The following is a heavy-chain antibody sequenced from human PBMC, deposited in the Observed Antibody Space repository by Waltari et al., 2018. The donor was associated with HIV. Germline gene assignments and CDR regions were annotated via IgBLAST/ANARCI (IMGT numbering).Heavy chain of an antibody. CDR2: INSDGSST. CDR3: TRGNGHAFDL. Sequence: EVQLVESRGGSVQPGGSLRLSCAASGFTVSSYWMFWVRQVPGKGLVWVSRINSDGSSTTDADAVKGRFTISRDNAKNTLYLQMNSLRAEDTAMYYCTRGNGHAFDLWGQGTMVTVSS. CDR1: GFTVSSYW. D-gene: IGHD2-8*01. J-gene: IGHJ3*01. V-gene: IGHV3-74*01.